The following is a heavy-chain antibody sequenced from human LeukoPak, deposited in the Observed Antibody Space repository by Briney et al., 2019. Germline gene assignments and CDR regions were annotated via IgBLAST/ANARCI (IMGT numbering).Heavy chain of an antibody. V-gene: IGHV4-34*01. CDR3: ARGSGDIYGMDV. J-gene: IGHJ6*04. CDR1: AGSFLGYY. D-gene: IGHD3-10*01. Sequence: SETLSLTSAVYAGSFLGYYWSWIRHPPRKGLEWIGEINHSGSTNYNPSLKSRVTISVDTSKNQFSLKLSSVTAADTAVYYCARGSGDIYGMDVWGKGTTVTVSS. CDR2: INHSGST.